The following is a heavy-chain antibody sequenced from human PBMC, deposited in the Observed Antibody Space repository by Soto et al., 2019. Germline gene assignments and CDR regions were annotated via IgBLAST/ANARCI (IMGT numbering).Heavy chain of an antibody. J-gene: IGHJ4*02. Sequence: EVQLLESGGGLVQPGGSLGLSCAASGFTFSSYAMSWVRQAPGKGREWVSGITGSGSSTYYADSVKGRFTISRDNSKNTLYLQMNSLRAEDTAVYYCAKRSSSWYYFDYWGQGTLVTVSS. CDR3: AKRSSSWYYFDY. CDR1: GFTFSSYA. CDR2: ITGSGSST. D-gene: IGHD6-13*01. V-gene: IGHV3-23*01.